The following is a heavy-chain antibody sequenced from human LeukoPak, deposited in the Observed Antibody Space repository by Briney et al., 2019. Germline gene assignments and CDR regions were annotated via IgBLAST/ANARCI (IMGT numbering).Heavy chain of an antibody. CDR2: IYYSGST. CDR1: GGSISSGGYY. J-gene: IGHJ5*02. CDR3: ARIDVDTAMVLNWFDP. D-gene: IGHD5-18*01. Sequence: PSQTLSLTCTVSGGSISSGGYYWSWIRQHPGKGLEWIGYIYYSGSTYYNPSLKSRVTISVDTSKNQFSLKLSSVTAADTAVYYCARIDVDTAMVLNWFDPWGQGTLVTVSS. V-gene: IGHV4-31*03.